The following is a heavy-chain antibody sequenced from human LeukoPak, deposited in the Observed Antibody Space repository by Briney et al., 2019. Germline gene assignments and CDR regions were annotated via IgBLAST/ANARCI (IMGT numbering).Heavy chain of an antibody. CDR2: IHHRGNT. Sequence: PSKTLSLTCAVSGYSISSGYYWGWIRQPPGKGLEWIGNIHHRGNTYYNPSLKSRVTISLDTSKSQFSLRLSSVTAADTAVYYCARVSGDFYYYMDVSGKGTTVTVSS. V-gene: IGHV4-38-2*01. CDR1: GYSISSGYY. D-gene: IGHD6-25*01. CDR3: ARVSGDFYYYMDV. J-gene: IGHJ6*03.